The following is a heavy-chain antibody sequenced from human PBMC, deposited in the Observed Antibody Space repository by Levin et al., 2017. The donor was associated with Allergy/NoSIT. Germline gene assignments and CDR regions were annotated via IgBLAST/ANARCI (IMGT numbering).Heavy chain of an antibody. CDR2: ISYDGGNK. J-gene: IGHJ3*02. CDR3: ARAKQEQDVVDI. V-gene: IGHV3-30-3*01. Sequence: GGSLRLSCAASGFTFSNYAMHWVRQAPGKGLEWVALISYDGGNKYYADSVKGRFTISRDNSKNTLYLQMNSLRAEDTAVNYCARAKQEQDVVDIWGQGTMVTVSS. CDR1: GFTFSNYA. D-gene: IGHD1-26*01.